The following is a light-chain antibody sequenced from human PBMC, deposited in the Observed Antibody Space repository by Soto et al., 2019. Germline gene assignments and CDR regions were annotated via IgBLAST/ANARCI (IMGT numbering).Light chain of an antibody. CDR2: DVS. J-gene: IGLJ1*01. CDR3: SSYTTSSTQV. Sequence: QPASVSGSPGQSITISCTGASGDVGAYNYVSWYQHHPGKAPKLIISDVSIRPSGVSDRFSGSKSGNTASLTISGLQAEDEADYYCSSYTTSSTQVFGTGTKLTVL. CDR1: SGDVGAYNY. V-gene: IGLV2-14*01.